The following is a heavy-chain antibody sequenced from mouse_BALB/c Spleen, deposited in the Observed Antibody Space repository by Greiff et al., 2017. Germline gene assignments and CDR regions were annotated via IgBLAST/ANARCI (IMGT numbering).Heavy chain of an antibody. V-gene: IGHV3-2*02. CDR2: ISYSGST. J-gene: IGHJ3*01. CDR3: ARETGSFAY. D-gene: IGHD4-1*01. CDR1: GYSITSDYA. Sequence: VQLQQSGPGLVKPSQSLSLTCTVTGYSITSDYAWNWIRQFPGNKLEWMGYISYSGSTSYNPSLKSRISITRDTSKNQFFLQLNSVTTEDTATYYCARETGSFAYWGQGTLVTVSA.